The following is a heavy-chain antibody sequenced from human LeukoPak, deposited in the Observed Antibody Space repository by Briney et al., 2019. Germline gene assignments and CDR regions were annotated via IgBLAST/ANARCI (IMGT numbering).Heavy chain of an antibody. CDR1: GFSFGSYW. CDR2: IKQDGSLK. CDR3: ARDSNYYDGSAYYDVFDI. Sequence: GGSLRLSCAAYGFSFGSYWTTWFRQAPGKGLEWVANIKQDGSLKYYVDSVEGRFSISRDNAKNSLYLQMNSLSAEDTAVYYCARDSNYYDGSAYYDVFDIWGQGTMVTVSS. D-gene: IGHD3-22*01. J-gene: IGHJ3*02. V-gene: IGHV3-7*01.